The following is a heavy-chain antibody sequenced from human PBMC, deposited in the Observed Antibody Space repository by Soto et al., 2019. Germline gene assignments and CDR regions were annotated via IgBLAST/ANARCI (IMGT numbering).Heavy chain of an antibody. V-gene: IGHV3-23*01. D-gene: IGHD1-26*01. Sequence: GVLRLSCAASGFIFENFGMSWVRQPPGKGLEWISSISGSGFKKYYADSVKGRFTISRDNSKSTVYLELNNLSAEDTAVYHCAKNQGVELVPLATVDWFDPWGQGSVVTVSS. CDR1: GFIFENFG. CDR2: ISGSGFKK. CDR3: AKNQGVELVPLATVDWFDP. J-gene: IGHJ5*02.